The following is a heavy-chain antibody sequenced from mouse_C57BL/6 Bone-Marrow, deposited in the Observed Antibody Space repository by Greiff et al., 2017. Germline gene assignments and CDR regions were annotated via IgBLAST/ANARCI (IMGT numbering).Heavy chain of an antibody. J-gene: IGHJ2*01. CDR3: TTDDGYLFDY. CDR1: GFNIKDDY. D-gene: IGHD2-3*01. CDR2: IDPENGDT. V-gene: IGHV14-4*01. Sequence: EVQVVESGAELVRPGASVKLSCTASGFNIKDDYMHWVKQRPEQGLEWIGWIDPENGDTEYASKFQGKATITADTSSNTAYLQLSSLTSEDTAVYYYTTDDGYLFDYWGQGTPLTVSS.